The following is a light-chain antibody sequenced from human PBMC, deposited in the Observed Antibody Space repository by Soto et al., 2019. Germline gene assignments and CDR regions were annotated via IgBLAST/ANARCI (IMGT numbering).Light chain of an antibody. Sequence: QSALTQPASVSGSPGQSITISCTGSSSDVGGYNYVSWYQQHHPGKAPKLMIYDVSNRPSGVSNRFSGSKSGNRASLTISGLQAEDEADYYCSSYTTSSTVVFGGGTKLTVL. CDR2: DVS. CDR3: SSYTTSSTVV. CDR1: SSDVGGYNY. J-gene: IGLJ2*01. V-gene: IGLV2-14*03.